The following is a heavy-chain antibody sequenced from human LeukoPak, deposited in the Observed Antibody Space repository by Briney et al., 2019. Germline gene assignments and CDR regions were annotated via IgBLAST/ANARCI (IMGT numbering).Heavy chain of an antibody. CDR1: GFTFATYG. CDR2: TRYDGSNK. CDR3: AKGIIVVIRYYYMDV. J-gene: IGHJ6*03. D-gene: IGHD3-22*01. Sequence: GGSLRLSCAASGFTFATYGMHWVRQVPGKGLEWVAFTRYDGSNKYYVDSVKGRFTISRDNSKNTLYLQMNSLRAEDTAVYYCAKGIIVVIRYYYMDVWGKGTTVTVSS. V-gene: IGHV3-30*02.